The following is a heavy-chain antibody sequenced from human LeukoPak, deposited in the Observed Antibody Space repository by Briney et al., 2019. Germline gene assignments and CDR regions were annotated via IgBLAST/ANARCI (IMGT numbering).Heavy chain of an antibody. CDR1: GFTFGDYY. V-gene: IGHV3-11*01. D-gene: IGHD1-7*01. J-gene: IGHJ4*02. Sequence: GGSLRLSCAASGFTFGDYYMTWIRQAPGQGLEWVSYISSSGSNRYYADSVKGRFTISRDNAQNSLYLQMNSLRAEGSAVYYCAIGNYRALYWGQGTLVTVSS. CDR3: AIGNYRALY. CDR2: ISSSGSNR.